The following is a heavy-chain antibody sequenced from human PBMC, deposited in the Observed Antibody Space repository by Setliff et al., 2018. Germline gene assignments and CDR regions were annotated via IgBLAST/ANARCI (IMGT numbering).Heavy chain of an antibody. J-gene: IGHJ3*01. CDR2: ISRSGAT. D-gene: IGHD3-16*01. V-gene: IGHV4-31*01. CDR3: ASWGSAIGFDL. Sequence: LSLTCTVSGDSLMSPTYTWTWIRQLPGKGLEWIGYISRSGATSYNWSLKRHIAISLDTSKNQFSLNLSSVSAADTATYYCASWGSAIGFDLWGQGKLVT. CDR1: GDSLMSPTYT.